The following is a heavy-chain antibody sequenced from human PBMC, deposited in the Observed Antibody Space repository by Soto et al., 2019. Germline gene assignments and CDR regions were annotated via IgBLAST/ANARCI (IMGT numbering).Heavy chain of an antibody. J-gene: IGHJ6*02. D-gene: IGHD1-26*01. CDR2: ISWNSGKI. CDR1: GFKIDDYA. Sequence: GGSLRLSCTASGFKIDDYAMHWVRQVPGKGLEWVSTISWNSGKIEYAVSVKGRFTVSRDNAKNLLHLKMNSLTLEDSALYCCTKDLKTGWSDSTELGPADHYNYYYGMEVWGQGTTVTVSS. CDR3: TKDLKTGWSDSTELGPADHYNYYYGMEV. V-gene: IGHV3-9*01.